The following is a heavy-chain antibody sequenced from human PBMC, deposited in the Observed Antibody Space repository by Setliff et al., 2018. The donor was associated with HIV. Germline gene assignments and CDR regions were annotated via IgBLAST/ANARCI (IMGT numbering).Heavy chain of an antibody. CDR3: ARMTSFPVAGWYFDV. D-gene: IGHD6-19*01. Sequence: SGHTLVNPTETLTLTCTVSGFLRSNARMGVSWIRQPPGKALEWLAHIFSNDEESYGPSLKSRLTIAKDTSKSQVVLTMTNLDPVDTATYYCARMTSFPVAGWYFDVWGRATRVTVSS. V-gene: IGHV2-26*01. CDR2: IFSNDEE. CDR1: GFLRSNARMG. J-gene: IGHJ2*01.